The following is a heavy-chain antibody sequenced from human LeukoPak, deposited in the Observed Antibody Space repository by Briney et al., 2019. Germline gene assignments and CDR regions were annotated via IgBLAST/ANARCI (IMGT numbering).Heavy chain of an antibody. CDR3: AKDRLGSGWYS. CDR1: GFTFSSYA. V-gene: IGHV3-23*01. D-gene: IGHD6-19*01. J-gene: IGHJ5*02. CDR2: ISGSGGST. Sequence: GGSLRPSCAASGFTFSSYAMSWVRQAPGKGLEWVSAISGSGGSTYYADSVKGRFTISRDNSKNTLYLQMNSLRAEDTAVYYCAKDRLGSGWYSWGQGTLVTVSS.